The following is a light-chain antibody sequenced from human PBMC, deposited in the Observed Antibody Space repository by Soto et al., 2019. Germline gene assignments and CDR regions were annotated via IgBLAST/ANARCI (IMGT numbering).Light chain of an antibody. J-gene: IGLJ1*01. CDR1: TGTVTSGYY. Sequence: QAVVTQEPSLTVSPGGTVTLTCAFSTGTVTSGYYPNWFQQKPGQAPRALIYSTNKKHSWTPARFSGSLLGGKAALTLSGVQPEDEAEYYCLLYYGGAYVFGTGTKLTVL. V-gene: IGLV7-43*01. CDR3: LLYYGGAYV. CDR2: STN.